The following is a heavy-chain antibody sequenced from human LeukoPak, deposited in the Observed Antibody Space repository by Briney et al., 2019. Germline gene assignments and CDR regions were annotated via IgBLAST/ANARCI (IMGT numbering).Heavy chain of an antibody. V-gene: IGHV1-69*06. CDR2: IIPTFGTA. D-gene: IGHD2-15*01. Sequence: ASVKVSCKASGGTFSSYAISWVRQAPGQGLEWMGRIIPTFGTASYAQKFQGRVTITADKSTSTAYMELSSLRSEDTAVYYCARDCSGGSCYLSATDYWGQGTLVTVSS. CDR3: ARDCSGGSCYLSATDY. J-gene: IGHJ4*02. CDR1: GGTFSSYA.